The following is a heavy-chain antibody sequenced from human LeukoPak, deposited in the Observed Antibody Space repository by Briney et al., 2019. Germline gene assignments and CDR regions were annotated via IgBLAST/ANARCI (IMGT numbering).Heavy chain of an antibody. V-gene: IGHV3-21*01. CDR1: GFTFSSYS. CDR3: ARDEGSGNYYNRH. Sequence: NPGGSLRLSCAASGFTFSSYSMNWVRQAPGKGLEWVSSISSSSSYIYYADSVKGRFTISRDNAKNSLYLQMNSLRAEDTAVYYCARDEGSGNYYNRHWGQGTLVTVSS. CDR2: ISSSSSYI. D-gene: IGHD3-10*01. J-gene: IGHJ1*01.